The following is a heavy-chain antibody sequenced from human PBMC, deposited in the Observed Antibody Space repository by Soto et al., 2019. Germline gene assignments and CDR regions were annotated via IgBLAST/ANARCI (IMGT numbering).Heavy chain of an antibody. D-gene: IGHD4-4*01. Sequence: QVQLVQSGAEVKKPGSSVKVSCKASGGTFSSYAISWVRQAPGQGLEWMGGIIPIFGTPDYAQKFQGRVTITADESMSTAYMELSSLRSEDTAVYYCARQPTVTPYYYYGMDVWGQGTTVTVSS. CDR1: GGTFSSYA. J-gene: IGHJ6*02. CDR2: IIPIFGTP. CDR3: ARQPTVTPYYYYGMDV. V-gene: IGHV1-69*12.